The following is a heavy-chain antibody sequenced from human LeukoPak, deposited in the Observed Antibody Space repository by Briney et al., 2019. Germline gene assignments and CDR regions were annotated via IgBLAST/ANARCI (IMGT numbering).Heavy chain of an antibody. CDR3: AKDPGASVSGFYMDV. J-gene: IGHJ6*03. Sequence: GGSLRLSCAASGFTFRNYGMHWVRQSTGKGLEWLSFIWSDGNNRFYADSVKGRFTISRDNSKNMLYLQMDTLRAEDTALYYCAKDPGASVSGFYMDVWGKGTTVIVSS. V-gene: IGHV3-30*02. CDR1: GFTFRNYG. CDR2: IWSDGNNR. D-gene: IGHD2-8*02.